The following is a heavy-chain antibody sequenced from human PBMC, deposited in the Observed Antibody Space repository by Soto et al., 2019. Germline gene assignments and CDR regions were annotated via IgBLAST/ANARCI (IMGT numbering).Heavy chain of an antibody. CDR3: PRGSSQYSYGRAYNWFDP. CDR1: GGSFSGYY. Sequence: VQLQQWGAGLLKPSETLSLTCAVYGGSFSGYYWSWIRQPPGKGLEWIGEINHSGSTNYNPSLTSRVTISVDTSKNQFSLKLSSGPAADTAVYYFPRGSSQYSYGRAYNWFDPWGQGTLVSVSS. D-gene: IGHD5-18*01. J-gene: IGHJ5*02. CDR2: INHSGST. V-gene: IGHV4-34*01.